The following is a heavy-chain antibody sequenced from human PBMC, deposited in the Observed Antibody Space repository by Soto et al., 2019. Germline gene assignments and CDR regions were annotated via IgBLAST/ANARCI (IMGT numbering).Heavy chain of an antibody. CDR3: VRTTRLAPPVEAASGIVDY. CDR2: ISAYNGNT. CDR1: GYTFTSYG. V-gene: IGHV1-18*01. Sequence: QVQLVQSGAEVKKPGASVKVSCKASGYTFTSYGISWVRQAPGQVREWMGWISAYNGNTNYAQKLQGRVTMATYTVTSPAYVELRSLRAANTAVYYCVRTTRLAPPVEAASGIVDYWGQGTLVTVAS. J-gene: IGHJ4*02. D-gene: IGHD6-13*01.